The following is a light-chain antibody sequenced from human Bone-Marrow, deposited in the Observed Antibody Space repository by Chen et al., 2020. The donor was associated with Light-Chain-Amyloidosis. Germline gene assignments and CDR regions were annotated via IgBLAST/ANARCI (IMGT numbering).Light chain of an antibody. CDR3: SAETSRSSVV. J-gene: IGLJ2*01. CDR1: SSGVGSYNR. V-gene: IGLV2-18*02. Sequence: QSALTQPPSVSGSPGQSVTISCTGTSSGVGSYNRVSWYQQPPGTAPKLMIYEVSNRPSGVHDRFSGAKSGNAAYMTSAGLQAEDEADYDGSAETSRSSVVFGGGTKVTV. CDR2: EVS.